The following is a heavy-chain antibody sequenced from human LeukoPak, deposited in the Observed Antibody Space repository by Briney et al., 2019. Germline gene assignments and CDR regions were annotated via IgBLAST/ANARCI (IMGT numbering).Heavy chain of an antibody. CDR2: INPDRGGT. V-gene: IGHV1-2*02. D-gene: IGHD6-25*01. Sequence: GASVKVSCKAPGNTFAGHNIHWMRQAPGQGLELMGWINPDRGGTDYARQFQGRVTMTSDTFIRAAYMELSSLVSEDSAVYFCAISIQAAAIPAFDYWGQGTLVTVSS. J-gene: IGHJ4*02. CDR1: GNTFAGHN. CDR3: AISIQAAAIPAFDY.